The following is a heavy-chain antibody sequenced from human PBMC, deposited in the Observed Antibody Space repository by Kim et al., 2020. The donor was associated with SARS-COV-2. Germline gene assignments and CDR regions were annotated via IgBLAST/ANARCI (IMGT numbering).Heavy chain of an antibody. CDR3: ARLPHDSSGYVDC. Sequence: SETLSLTCTVSGDSISSSFNYWGWIRQPPGKGLEWIGSVYHSGTTYDSPSLKSRVTVSFDTSKNEFSLKVTSVTAADTAVYFCARLPHDSSGYVDCWGQGILVTVSS. V-gene: IGHV4-39*01. D-gene: IGHD3-22*01. CDR2: VYHSGTT. CDR1: GDSISSSFNY. J-gene: IGHJ4*02.